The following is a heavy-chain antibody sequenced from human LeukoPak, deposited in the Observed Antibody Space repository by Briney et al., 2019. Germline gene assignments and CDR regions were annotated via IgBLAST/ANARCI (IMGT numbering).Heavy chain of an antibody. D-gene: IGHD1-26*01. CDR2: IYYSGSSGST. Sequence: PSETLSLTCTVSGGSISSSSYYWGCIRQPPGKGLECIGSIYYSGSSGSTYYNPSLKSRVTISVDTSKNQFSLKLSSVTAADTAVYYCARESPSGSYCYYCYYMDLWGKGTTVTVSS. CDR1: GGSISSSSYY. CDR3: ARESPSGSYCYYCYYMDL. V-gene: IGHV4-39*07. J-gene: IGHJ6*03.